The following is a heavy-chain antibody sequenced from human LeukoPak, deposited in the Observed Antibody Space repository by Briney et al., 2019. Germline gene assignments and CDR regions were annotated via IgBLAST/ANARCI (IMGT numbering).Heavy chain of an antibody. J-gene: IGHJ4*01. V-gene: IGHV1-18*01. D-gene: IGHD3-22*01. CDR1: GYTFTSYG. Sequence: GASVKVSCKASGYTFTSYGISWVRQAPGQGLEWMGWISAYNGNTNYAQKLQGRVTMTTDTSTSTDYMELRSLRSDDTAVYYCARGGWLRYYDSSGYLAIWGQRTLVNVSS. CDR2: ISAYNGNT. CDR3: ARGGWLRYYDSSGYLAI.